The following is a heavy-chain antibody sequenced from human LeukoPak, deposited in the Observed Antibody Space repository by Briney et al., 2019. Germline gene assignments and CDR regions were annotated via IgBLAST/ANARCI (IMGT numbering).Heavy chain of an antibody. Sequence: AASVKVSCKASGGTFSSYAISWVRQAPGQGLEWMGGIIPIFGTANYAQKFQGRVTITADESTSTAYMELSSLRSEDTAVYYCAGGVAGNYYYYGIDVWDKGPMVIVSS. J-gene: IGHJ6*04. D-gene: IGHD6-19*01. CDR3: AGGVAGNYYYYGIDV. CDR2: IIPIFGTA. CDR1: GGTFSSYA. V-gene: IGHV1-69*13.